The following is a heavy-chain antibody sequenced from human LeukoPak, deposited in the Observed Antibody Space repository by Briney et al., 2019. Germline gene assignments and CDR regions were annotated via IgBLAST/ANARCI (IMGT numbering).Heavy chain of an antibody. CDR3: ARFPGGQAPIVGATLREYYFDY. CDR1: GGSISSSNW. Sequence: SGTLSLTCAVSGGSISSSNWWSWVRQPPGKGLEWIGEIYHSGSTNYNPSLKSRVTISVDKSKNQFSLKLSSVTAADTAVYYCARFPGGQAPIVGATLREYYFDYRGQGTLVTVSS. J-gene: IGHJ4*02. D-gene: IGHD1-26*01. V-gene: IGHV4-4*02. CDR2: IYHSGST.